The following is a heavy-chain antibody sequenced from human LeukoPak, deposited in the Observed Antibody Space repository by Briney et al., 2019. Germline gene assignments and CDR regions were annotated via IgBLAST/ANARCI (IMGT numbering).Heavy chain of an antibody. CDR2: ISYDGSNK. Sequence: GGSLRLSCAASGFTFSSYAMHWVRQAPGKGLEWVAVISYDGSNKYYADSVKGRFTISRDNSKNTLYLQMNSLRAEDTAVYYCAKVAVTIFGALDYWGQGTLVTVSS. CDR1: GFTFSSYA. CDR3: AKVAVTIFGALDY. V-gene: IGHV3-30-3*01. D-gene: IGHD3-3*01. J-gene: IGHJ4*02.